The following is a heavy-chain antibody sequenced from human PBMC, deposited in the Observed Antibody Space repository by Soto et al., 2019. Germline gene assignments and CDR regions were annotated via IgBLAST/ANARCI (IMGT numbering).Heavy chain of an antibody. D-gene: IGHD3-22*01. CDR1: GGSISSYY. Sequence: SETLSLTCTVSGGSISSYYWSWIRQPAGKGLEWIGRIYTSGSTNYNPSLKSRVTMSVDTSKNQFSLKLSSVTAADTAVYYCARASVYYDSSGYSRAFDYWGQGTLVTV. V-gene: IGHV4-4*07. CDR3: ARASVYYDSSGYSRAFDY. CDR2: IYTSGST. J-gene: IGHJ4*02.